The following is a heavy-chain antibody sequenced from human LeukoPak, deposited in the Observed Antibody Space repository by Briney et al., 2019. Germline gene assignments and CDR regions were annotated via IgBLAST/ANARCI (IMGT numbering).Heavy chain of an antibody. D-gene: IGHD2-21*02. CDR1: GFTFSSYS. CDR3: ARGGLAYCGGDCYTDY. Sequence: GGSLRLSCAASGFTFSSYSMNWVRQAPGKGLEWVSSISSSSSYIYYADSVKGRFTISRDNAKNSLYLQMNSLRAEDTAVYYCARGGLAYCGGDCYTDYWGQGTLVTVSS. V-gene: IGHV3-21*01. CDR2: ISSSSSYI. J-gene: IGHJ4*02.